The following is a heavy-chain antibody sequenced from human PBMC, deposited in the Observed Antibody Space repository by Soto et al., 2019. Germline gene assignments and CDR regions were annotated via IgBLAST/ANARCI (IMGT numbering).Heavy chain of an antibody. Sequence: QVQLVESGGGVVQSGGYLKLSCAASGFAFDAYNIHWVRQAPGKGLEWVAFVWYDGSNEYYSDAVKGRFTVSRDNSKNSLYLELNSLRAEDTAVYYCARALYKSGWKGTFNIWGQGTRVTVSS. J-gene: IGHJ3*02. CDR1: GFAFDAYN. V-gene: IGHV3-33*01. CDR3: ARALYKSGWKGTFNI. CDR2: VWYDGSNE. D-gene: IGHD6-19*01.